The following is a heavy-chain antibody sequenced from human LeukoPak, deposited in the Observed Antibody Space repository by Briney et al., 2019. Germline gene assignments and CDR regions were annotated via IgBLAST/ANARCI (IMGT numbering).Heavy chain of an antibody. D-gene: IGHD6-13*01. CDR2: IYSGGST. CDR1: GFTVSSNY. J-gene: IGHJ3*02. CDR3: ARAFMTAAGTAAFDI. Sequence: GGSLRLSCAASGFTVSSNYMSWVRQAPGKGLEWASVIYSGGSTYYADSVKGRFTISRDNSKNTLYLQMNSLRAEDTAVYYCARAFMTAAGTAAFDIWGQGTMVTVSS. V-gene: IGHV3-66*02.